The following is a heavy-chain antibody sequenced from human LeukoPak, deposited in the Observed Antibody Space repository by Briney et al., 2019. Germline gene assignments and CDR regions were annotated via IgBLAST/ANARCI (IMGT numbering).Heavy chain of an antibody. Sequence: GESLKISCKGSGYSFTSYWIGWVRQMPGKGLEWMGIIYPGDSDTRYSPSFQGQVTISADKSISTAYLQWSSLEASDTAMYYCARHGHDTRLFIDYWGQGTLVTVSS. CDR3: ARHGHDTRLFIDY. J-gene: IGHJ4*02. CDR2: IYPGDSDT. CDR1: GYSFTSYW. D-gene: IGHD2-2*01. V-gene: IGHV5-51*01.